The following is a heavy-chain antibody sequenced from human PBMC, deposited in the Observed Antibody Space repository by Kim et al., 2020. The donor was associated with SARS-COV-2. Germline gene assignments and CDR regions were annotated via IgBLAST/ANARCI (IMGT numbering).Heavy chain of an antibody. D-gene: IGHD6-19*01. J-gene: IGHJ4*02. CDR3: ARQQSGWYLGFDY. V-gene: IGHV6-1*01. Sequence: YAVSVKSRITINPDTSKNQFSLQLNSVTPEDTAVYYCARQQSGWYLGFDYWGQGTLVTVSS.